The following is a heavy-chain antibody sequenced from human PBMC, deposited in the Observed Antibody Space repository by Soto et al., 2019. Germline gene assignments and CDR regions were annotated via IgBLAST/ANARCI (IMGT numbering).Heavy chain of an antibody. CDR1: GYTFTSYG. V-gene: IGHV1-18*01. CDR3: AAGSGYDFYFDY. J-gene: IGHJ4*02. Sequence: QVQLVQSGAEVKKPGASVKVSCKASGYTFTSYGVTWVRQAPGQGLEWMGWISAYNGNTNYAQHLQGRVTMTTDTSTNTAYMELRSLRSDGTAVYYCAAGSGYDFYFDYWGQGTLVTVSS. D-gene: IGHD5-12*01. CDR2: ISAYNGNT.